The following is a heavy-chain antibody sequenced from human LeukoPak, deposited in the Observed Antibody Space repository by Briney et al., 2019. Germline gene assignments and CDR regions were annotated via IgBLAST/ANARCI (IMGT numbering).Heavy chain of an antibody. Sequence: SGGSLRLSCAASGFTFSSYTINWVRQAPGKGLEWVSSISGSSYYIYYADSVRGRFTISRDNAKNSLYLQMNSLRAEDTAVYYCARGGRYCSSTSCPVGYWGQGTLVTVSS. D-gene: IGHD2-2*01. CDR1: GFTFSSYT. CDR2: ISGSSYYI. J-gene: IGHJ4*02. CDR3: ARGGRYCSSTSCPVGY. V-gene: IGHV3-21*01.